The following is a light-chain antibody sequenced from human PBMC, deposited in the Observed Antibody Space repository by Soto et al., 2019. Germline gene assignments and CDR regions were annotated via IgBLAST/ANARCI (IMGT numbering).Light chain of an antibody. J-gene: IGKJ3*01. Sequence: VLTQSPGTLSLSPGESATLSCRASQSVRGNYFAWYQQRPGQAPRLLVYGPSVRAAGIPDRFRGSGSRTDFNLTINRVEPEDFAVYYCHQCGMSPFTFGPGTTLDIK. CDR1: QSVRGNY. CDR2: GPS. CDR3: HQCGMSPFT. V-gene: IGKV3-20*01.